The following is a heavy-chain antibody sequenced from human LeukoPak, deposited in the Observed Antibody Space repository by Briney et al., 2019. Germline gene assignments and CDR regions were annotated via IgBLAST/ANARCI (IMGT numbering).Heavy chain of an antibody. J-gene: IGHJ3*01. D-gene: IGHD2-2*01. CDR1: GYTFTTVG. CDR2: ISTYNSNI. CDR3: ARGRLPADAFDV. Sequence: ASVKVSCKASGYTFTTVGFTWVRQAPGQGLEWLGRISTYNSNINYAQNFQDRLTPTTDTSTNTAYMELSSLRFDDTAIYYCARGRLPADAFDVWGQGTLVTVSS. V-gene: IGHV1-18*01.